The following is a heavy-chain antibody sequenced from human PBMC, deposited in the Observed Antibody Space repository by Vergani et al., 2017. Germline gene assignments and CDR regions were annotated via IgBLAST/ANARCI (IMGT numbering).Heavy chain of an antibody. V-gene: IGHV1-2*02. CDR1: GYTFTGYY. CDR2: INPNSGGT. D-gene: IGHD3-9*01. CDR3: AREVKYYDSLTGYKGEGWFDP. Sequence: QVQLVQSGADVKKPGSSVKVSCKASGYTFTGYYMHWVRQAPGQGLEWMGWINPNSGGTNYAQKFQGRVTMTRDTSISTAYMELSRLRSDDTAVYYCAREVKYYDSLTGYKGEGWFDPWGQGTLVTVSS. J-gene: IGHJ5*02.